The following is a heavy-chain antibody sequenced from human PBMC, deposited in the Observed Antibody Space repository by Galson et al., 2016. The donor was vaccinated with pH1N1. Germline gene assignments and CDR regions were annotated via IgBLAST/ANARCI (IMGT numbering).Heavy chain of an antibody. D-gene: IGHD3-16*01. CDR2: ISYDGSNK. Sequence: SPRLSCAASGFTFSSYGMHWVRQAPGKGLEWVAVISYDGSNKYYADSVKGRFTISRDNSKNTMYLQMNSLRAEDTAVYYCAISYDDFMDVWGQGTTVTVSS. CDR1: GFTFSSYG. J-gene: IGHJ6*02. CDR3: AISYDDFMDV. V-gene: IGHV3-30*03.